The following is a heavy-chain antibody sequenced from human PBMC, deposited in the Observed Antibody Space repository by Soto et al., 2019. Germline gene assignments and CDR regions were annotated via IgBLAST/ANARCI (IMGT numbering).Heavy chain of an antibody. CDR3: ARFPLYYYDSSGYYF. CDR1: GGSISSYY. V-gene: IGHV4-59*01. Sequence: SETLSLTCTVSGGSISSYYWSWIRQPPGKGLEWIGYIYYSGSTNYNPSLKSRVTISVDTSKNQFSLKLSSVTAADTAVYYCARFPLYYYDSSGYYFWGQGSLVTVSS. J-gene: IGHJ4*02. CDR2: IYYSGST. D-gene: IGHD3-22*01.